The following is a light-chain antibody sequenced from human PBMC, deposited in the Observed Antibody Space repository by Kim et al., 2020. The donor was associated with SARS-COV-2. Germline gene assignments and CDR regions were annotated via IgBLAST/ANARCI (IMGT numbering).Light chain of an antibody. J-gene: IGLJ3*02. V-gene: IGLV7-43*01. CDR2: STN. Sequence: GGTGTLTCAYSTGAVTCGNYRIWFQQKPGQVPRALIYSTNNKHSWAPARFSGSLLGGKAALTLSGVQPEDEAEYYCLLFYGGAQLVFGGGTQLTVL. CDR3: LLFYGGAQLV. CDR1: TGAVTCGNY.